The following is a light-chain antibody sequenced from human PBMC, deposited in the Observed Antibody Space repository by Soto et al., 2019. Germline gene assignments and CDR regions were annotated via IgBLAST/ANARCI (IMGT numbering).Light chain of an antibody. V-gene: IGKV1-5*03. CDR1: QSISSW. CDR3: QQYNSYSWT. Sequence: DIQMTQSPSTLSASVGDRVTITCRASQSISSWLAWYQQKPGKAPKLLISQASSFESGVPSRFSGSGSETEFTLTISGLQPDDFASYYCQQYNSYSWTFGKGTKVDIK. CDR2: QAS. J-gene: IGKJ1*01.